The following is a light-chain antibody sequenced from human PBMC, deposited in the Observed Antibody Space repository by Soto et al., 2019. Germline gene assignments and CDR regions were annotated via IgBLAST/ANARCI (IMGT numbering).Light chain of an antibody. CDR1: SSDVGSYNL. V-gene: IGLV2-23*02. CDR2: EVS. CDR3: CSYAGSSTFYV. J-gene: IGLJ1*01. Sequence: QSVLTRPASVSGSPGQSITISCTGTSSDVGSYNLVSWYQQHPGKAPQLMTYEVSKRPSGVSNRFSGSKSGNTASLTISGLQAEDEADYYCCSYAGSSTFYVFGTGTKVTVL.